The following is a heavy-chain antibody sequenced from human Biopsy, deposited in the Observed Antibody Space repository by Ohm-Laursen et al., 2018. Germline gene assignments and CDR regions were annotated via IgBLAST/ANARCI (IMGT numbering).Heavy chain of an antibody. CDR2: INPSGGST. CDR3: AREAIGYQLPCDD. V-gene: IGHV1-46*01. D-gene: IGHD2-2*01. Sequence: ASVKVSCKASGYTFTSYYMHWVRQAPGQGLEWMGIINPSGGSTTYAQKFQGRVTMTRDTPTSTVDMELTSLTSDDTAVYFCAREAIGYQLPCDDWGQGTLVTVSS. CDR1: GYTFTSYY. J-gene: IGHJ4*02.